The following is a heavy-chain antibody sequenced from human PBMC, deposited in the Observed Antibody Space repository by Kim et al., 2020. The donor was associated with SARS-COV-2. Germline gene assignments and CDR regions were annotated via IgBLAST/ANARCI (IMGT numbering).Heavy chain of an antibody. V-gene: IGHV4-59*01. Sequence: PKSRVTISVDTSKNQFTLKLSAVTAADTPVYYCARDPIAVAGTDHDAFDIWGQGTMVTVSS. CDR3: ARDPIAVAGTDHDAFDI. J-gene: IGHJ3*02. D-gene: IGHD6-19*01.